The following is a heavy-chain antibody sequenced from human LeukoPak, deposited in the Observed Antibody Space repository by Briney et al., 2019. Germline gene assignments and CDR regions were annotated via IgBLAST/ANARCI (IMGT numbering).Heavy chain of an antibody. Sequence: GGSLRLSCAASGFTFSSYAMHWVRQAPGKGLEWVAVISYDGSNKYYADSVKGRFTISRDNSKNTLYLQMNSLRAEDTAVYYCARVGILTGYVRVVGQDAFDIWGQGTMVTVSS. CDR3: ARVGILTGYVRVVGQDAFDI. CDR2: ISYDGSNK. J-gene: IGHJ3*02. D-gene: IGHD3-9*01. CDR1: GFTFSSYA. V-gene: IGHV3-30*01.